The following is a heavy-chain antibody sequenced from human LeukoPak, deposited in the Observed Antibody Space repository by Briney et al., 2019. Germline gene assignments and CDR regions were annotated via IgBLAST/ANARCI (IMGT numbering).Heavy chain of an antibody. V-gene: IGHV3-43*02. J-gene: IGHJ4*02. CDR3: AKESGKFDY. Sequence: GGSLRLSCVASGLNFHDSAMHWVRQAPGKGLDWFSLISADGGSTFSADSVKGRFSISRDNSKNSLYLQMNSLRSEDTAMYYCAKESGKFDYWGQGTLVAVSS. CDR1: GLNFHDSA. CDR2: ISADGGST.